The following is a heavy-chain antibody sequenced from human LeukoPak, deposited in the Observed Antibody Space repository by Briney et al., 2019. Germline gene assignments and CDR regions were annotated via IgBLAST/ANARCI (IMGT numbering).Heavy chain of an antibody. J-gene: IGHJ5*01. Sequence: GGSLGLSCAASAFTFSSYAMSWVRQAPGKGLEGVSAISAGADSTYYADSVQGRFTISRDNSKNTLYLQMSGLRAEDTAVYFCARGAYGDYDSWGQGTLVTVSS. CDR1: AFTFSSYA. CDR2: ISAGADST. CDR3: ARGAYGDYDS. V-gene: IGHV3-23*01. D-gene: IGHD4-17*01.